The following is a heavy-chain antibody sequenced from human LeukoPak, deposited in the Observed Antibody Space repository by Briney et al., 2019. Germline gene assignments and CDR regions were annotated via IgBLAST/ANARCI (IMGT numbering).Heavy chain of an antibody. CDR2: ISSSSSYI. Sequence: PGGSLRLSCAASGFTFSTYAMHWVRQAPGKGLEWVSSISSSSSYIYYADSVKGRFTISRDNAKNSLYLQMNSLRAEDTAVYYCARGSRMDAFDIWGQGTMVTVSS. J-gene: IGHJ3*02. CDR1: GFTFSTYA. CDR3: ARGSRMDAFDI. V-gene: IGHV3-21*01.